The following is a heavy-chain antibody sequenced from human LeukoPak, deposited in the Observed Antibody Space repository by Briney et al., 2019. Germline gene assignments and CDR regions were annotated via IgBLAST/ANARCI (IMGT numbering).Heavy chain of an antibody. CDR3: ATSGGPLNWFDP. CDR1: GGSFSGYY. CDR2: INHSGST. V-gene: IGHV4-34*01. Sequence: SETLSLTCAVYGGSFSGYYWNWIRQPPGMGLEWIGKINHSGSTNYNPSLKSRVTISVDTSKNQFSLKLSSVTAADTAVYYCATSGGPLNWFDPWGQGTLVTVSS. J-gene: IGHJ5*02.